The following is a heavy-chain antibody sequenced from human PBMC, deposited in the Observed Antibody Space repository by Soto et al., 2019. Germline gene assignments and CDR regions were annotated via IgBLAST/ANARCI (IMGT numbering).Heavy chain of an antibody. CDR3: ARGGPYYDSSGYYKPAYGMDV. CDR1: GFTFSSYS. J-gene: IGHJ6*02. V-gene: IGHV3-21*01. D-gene: IGHD3-22*01. CDR2: VSSSSSYI. Sequence: GGSLRLSCAASGFTFSSYSTNWVRQAPGKGLEWVSSVSSSSSYIYYADSVKGRFTISRDNAKNSLYLQMNSLRAEDTAVYYCARGGPYYDSSGYYKPAYGMDVWGQGTTVTVSS.